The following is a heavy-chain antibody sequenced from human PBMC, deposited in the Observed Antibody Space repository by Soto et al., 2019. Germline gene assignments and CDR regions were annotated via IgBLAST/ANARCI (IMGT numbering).Heavy chain of an antibody. CDR2: INPATGAA. Sequence: QLHLVQSGAVVKKPGASVTVSCSASGYPVTAYYMHWVRQAPGRGLEWMGGINPATGAAKYTQTFQGRVPMPRDTATGKVFMELSGLTSEDTAVFYCARGGGVGVAGSAAFDMWGQGTLVTVSS. J-gene: IGHJ3*02. V-gene: IGHV1-2*02. CDR3: ARGGGVGVAGSAAFDM. CDR1: GYPVTAYY. D-gene: IGHD3-3*01.